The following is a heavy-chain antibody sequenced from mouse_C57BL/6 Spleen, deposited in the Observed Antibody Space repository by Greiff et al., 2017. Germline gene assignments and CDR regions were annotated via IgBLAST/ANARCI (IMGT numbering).Heavy chain of an antibody. CDR1: GFTFSDYG. CDR2: ISSGSITI. D-gene: IGHD1-1*01. Sequence: EVKVEESGGGLVKPGGSLKLSCAASGFTFSDYGMHWVRQAPEKGLEWVAYISSGSITIYYADTVKGRFIISRANAKNTLFLQMTSLRSEDTAMYYCAIALTTGVVDYAMDYWGQGTSVTVSS. V-gene: IGHV5-17*01. J-gene: IGHJ4*01. CDR3: AIALTTGVVDYAMDY.